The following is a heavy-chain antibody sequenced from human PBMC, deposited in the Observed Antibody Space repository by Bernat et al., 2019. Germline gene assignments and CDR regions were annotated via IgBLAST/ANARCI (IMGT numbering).Heavy chain of an antibody. CDR3: ARDDPTGQLDY. V-gene: IGHV1-46*01. Sequence: QVQLVQSGAEVKKPGASVKVSCKASGYTFTSYYMHWVRQASGQGLEWMGIINPSGGSTSYAQKFQGRVTMTRDTSTSTVYMELSSLRSEDTAVYYCARDDPTGQLDYWGQGTLVTVSS. CDR2: INPSGGST. CDR1: GYTFTSYY. J-gene: IGHJ4*02. D-gene: IGHD4-11*01.